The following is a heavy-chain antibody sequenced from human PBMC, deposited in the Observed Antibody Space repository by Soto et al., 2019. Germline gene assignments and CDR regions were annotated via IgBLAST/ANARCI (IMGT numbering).Heavy chain of an antibody. J-gene: IGHJ6*02. CDR3: AKQDGFYSGSGSFNGMDV. CDR1: GFTFRSYA. D-gene: IGHD3-10*01. Sequence: GGSLRLSCAASGFTFRSYAMSWVRQAPGKGLEWVSGISGSGGSTYYADSVKGRFTISRDNSKNTLYVQMNSLRAEDTATYYCAKQDGFYSGSGSFNGMDVWGQGTTVTVSS. CDR2: ISGSGGST. V-gene: IGHV3-23*01.